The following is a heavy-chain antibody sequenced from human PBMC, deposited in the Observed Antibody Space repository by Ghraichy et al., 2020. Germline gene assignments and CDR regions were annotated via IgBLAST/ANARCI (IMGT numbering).Heavy chain of an antibody. CDR3: ARDKLLHYGMDV. CDR1: GFTFSSYW. V-gene: IGHV3-74*01. CDR2: INSDGSTT. J-gene: IGHJ6*02. D-gene: IGHD1-26*01. Sequence: GGSLRLSCAASGFTFSSYWMHWVRQAPGKGLVWVSRINSDGSTTSYADSVKGRFTISRDNAKNTLYLQMNSLRAEDTAVYYCARDKLLHYGMDVWGQGTTVTVSS.